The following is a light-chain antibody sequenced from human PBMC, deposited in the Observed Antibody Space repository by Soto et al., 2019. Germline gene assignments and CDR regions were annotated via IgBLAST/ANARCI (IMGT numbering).Light chain of an antibody. CDR2: DVS. V-gene: IGLV2-14*03. J-gene: IGLJ1*01. CDR3: SSYTNSNTRQIV. CDR1: SSDVGGYNY. Sequence: QSVLTHPASVSGSPGQSINISCTRTSSDVGGYNYVSWYQHHPGKAPKLIIYDVSNRPSGVSNPFSGSKSGNTASLTISGLQPEDEADYYCSSYTNSNTRQIVFGTGTKVTVL.